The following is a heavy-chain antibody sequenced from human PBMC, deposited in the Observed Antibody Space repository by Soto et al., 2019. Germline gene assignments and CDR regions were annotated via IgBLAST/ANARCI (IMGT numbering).Heavy chain of an antibody. J-gene: IGHJ4*02. CDR2: INVGSGNT. D-gene: IGHD3-10*01. CDR3: ARVPPWGDSGSFYIQHYDS. CDR1: GNSVVTYA. V-gene: IGHV1-3*01. Sequence: ASVKVSCKSSGNSVVTYAIHWVRQAPGQRLQWMGWINVGSGNTKYAQDFQGRVTFTRDTAATTTFMELSSLRSEDAAVYYCARVPPWGDSGSFYIQHYDSWGQGTLVTVSS.